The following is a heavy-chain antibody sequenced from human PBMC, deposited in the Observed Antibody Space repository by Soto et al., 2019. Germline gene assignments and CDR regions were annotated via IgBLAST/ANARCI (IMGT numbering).Heavy chain of an antibody. CDR3: ERGVADARLYGMDV. Sequence: GGSVRLSCAASGVAFSSYAMHGVLQDTGKGLEWVAVISYDGSNKYYADSVKGRFTISRDNSKNTLYLQMNSLRAEDTAVYYCERGVADARLYGMDVWGQGTTVTVSS. CDR1: GVAFSSYA. V-gene: IGHV3-30-3*01. D-gene: IGHD2-15*01. J-gene: IGHJ6*02. CDR2: ISYDGSNK.